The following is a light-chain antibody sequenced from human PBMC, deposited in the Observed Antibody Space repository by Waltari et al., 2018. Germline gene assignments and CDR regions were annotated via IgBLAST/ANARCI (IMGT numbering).Light chain of an antibody. V-gene: IGKV2-28*01. CDR1: QSLLHSNVHNY. CDR2: WVS. CDR3: MQALEPPWA. J-gene: IGKJ1*01. Sequence: VLTQSPLCLPFIPGGPASISCSSNQSLLHSNVHNYLDWYLQRPGQSPQLLIYWVSLRASGVPDRFSGSGSGTEFTLKISRVESEDFGVYYCMQALEPPWAFGQGTTVNIK.